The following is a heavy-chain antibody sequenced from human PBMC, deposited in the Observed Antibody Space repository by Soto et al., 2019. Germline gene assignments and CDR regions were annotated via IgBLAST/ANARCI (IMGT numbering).Heavy chain of an antibody. J-gene: IGHJ3*02. V-gene: IGHV1-18*01. D-gene: IGHD3-3*01. CDR2: ISAYNGNT. CDR1: GYTFTSYG. Sequence: ASVKVSCKASGYTFTSYGISWVRQAPGQGLEWMGWISAYNGNTNYAQKLQSRVTMTTDTSTSTAYMELRSLRSDDTAVYYCARSGVRFLEWLPHDAFDIWGQGTMVTVSS. CDR3: ARSGVRFLEWLPHDAFDI.